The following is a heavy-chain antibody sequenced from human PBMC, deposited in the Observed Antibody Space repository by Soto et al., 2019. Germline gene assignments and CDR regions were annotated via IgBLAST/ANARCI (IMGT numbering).Heavy chain of an antibody. D-gene: IGHD3-10*01. V-gene: IGHV4-59*01. J-gene: IGHJ5*02. CDR3: AAGDYMNCFQYREIKWFDP. CDR1: SGSISSYY. Sequence: SETLSLTCTVSSGSISSYYWSWIRQPPGKGLEWIGYIHYTGNTNSNPSLKGRVTLSIDPSWNQFSLKLRSVTAADTAVYYCAAGDYMNCFQYREIKWFDPWGPGTLVTVSS. CDR2: IHYTGNT.